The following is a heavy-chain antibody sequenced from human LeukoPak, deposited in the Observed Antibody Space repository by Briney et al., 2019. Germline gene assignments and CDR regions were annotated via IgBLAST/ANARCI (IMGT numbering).Heavy chain of an antibody. CDR2: ITPIFDTP. D-gene: IGHD1-26*01. CDR1: GGTFSNDS. J-gene: IGHJ4*02. Sequence: ASVKVSCKVSGGTFSNDSITWVRQAPGQGLEWVGGITPIFDTPNYAPKLQGRLTINADGSTSTVYMELRSLRSEDTAVYFCARGPPPLYSGSYRPLDHWGQGTLVTVSS. CDR3: ARGPPPLYSGSYRPLDH. V-gene: IGHV1-69*13.